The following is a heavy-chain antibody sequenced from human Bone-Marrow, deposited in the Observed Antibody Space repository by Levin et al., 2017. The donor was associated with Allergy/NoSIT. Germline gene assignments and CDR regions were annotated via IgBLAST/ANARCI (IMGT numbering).Heavy chain of an antibody. J-gene: IGHJ4*02. Sequence: GGSLRLSCAASGFTFSSYGMHWVRQAPGKGLEWVAVISYDGSNKYYADSVKGRFTISRDNSKNTLYLQMNSLRAEDTAVYYCAKVPEVDIAAAGMPPDYWGQGTLVTVSS. D-gene: IGHD6-13*01. CDR2: ISYDGSNK. V-gene: IGHV3-30*18. CDR3: AKVPEVDIAAAGMPPDY. CDR1: GFTFSSYG.